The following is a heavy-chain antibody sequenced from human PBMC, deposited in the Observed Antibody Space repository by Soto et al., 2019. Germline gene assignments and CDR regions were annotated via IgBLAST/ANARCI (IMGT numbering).Heavy chain of an antibody. J-gene: IGHJ4*02. Sequence: VKVSCKASGGTFSSYAINWVRQAPGQGLEWMGGIIPIFGTANYAQKFQGRVTITADESTSTAYMEMSSLRSEDTAVYYCARPVEMATISRSYLFYWGQGTLVTVSS. V-gene: IGHV1-69*13. D-gene: IGHD5-12*01. CDR2: IIPIFGTA. CDR1: GGTFSSYA. CDR3: ARPVEMATISRSYLFY.